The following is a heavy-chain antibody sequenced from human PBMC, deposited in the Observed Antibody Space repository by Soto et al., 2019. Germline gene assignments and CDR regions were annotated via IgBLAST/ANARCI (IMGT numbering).Heavy chain of an antibody. Sequence: PSETLSLTCTVSGGSISSSSYYWGWIRQPPGKGLEWIGSIYYSGSTYYNPSLKSRVTISVDTSKNQFSLKLSSVTAADTAVYYCARYAAEDCSGGSCYRGAGYWGQGTLVTVSS. CDR1: GGSISSSSYY. CDR2: IYYSGST. CDR3: ARYAAEDCSGGSCYRGAGY. V-gene: IGHV4-39*01. D-gene: IGHD2-15*01. J-gene: IGHJ4*02.